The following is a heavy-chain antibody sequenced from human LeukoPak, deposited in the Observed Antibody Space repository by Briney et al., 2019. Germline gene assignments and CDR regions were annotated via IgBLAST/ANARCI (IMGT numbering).Heavy chain of an antibody. CDR2: ITSSGTYI. CDR3: ARETTVIKKIDY. CDR1: GFDFNNYN. V-gene: IGHV3-21*01. Sequence: PGGSLRLSCAASGFDFNNYNMNWVRQAPGKGLEWVSSITSSGTYIYYADSVKGRFTISRDNAKNSLYLQMNSLRDEDTAIYYCARETTVIKKIDYWGQGTLVTVSS. D-gene: IGHD4-17*01. J-gene: IGHJ4*02.